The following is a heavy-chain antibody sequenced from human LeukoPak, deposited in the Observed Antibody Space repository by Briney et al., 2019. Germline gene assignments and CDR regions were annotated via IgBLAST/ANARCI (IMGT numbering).Heavy chain of an antibody. V-gene: IGHV3-7*04. D-gene: IGHD5-18*01. CDR3: ARGYSYVFY. J-gene: IGHJ4*02. CDR2: LKLDGSET. Sequence: PGGSLRLSCAASGFTFSSYWMSWVRQAPGKGLEWVANLKLDGSETNYGDSVKGRFTVSRDNAKNSLFLQMDSLRAEDTAVYYCARGYSYVFYWGQGTLVSVSS. CDR1: GFTFSSYW.